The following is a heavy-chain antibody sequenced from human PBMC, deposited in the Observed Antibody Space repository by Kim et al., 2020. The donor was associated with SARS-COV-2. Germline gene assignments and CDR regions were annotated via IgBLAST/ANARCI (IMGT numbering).Heavy chain of an antibody. Sequence: SETLSLTCTVSGGSISSYYWSWIRQPPGKGLEWIGYIYYSGSTNYNPSLKSRVTISVETSKNQFSLKLSSVTAADTAVYYCARHYYDSIGYYYYYYYGMDFWAKGPRSPSP. V-gene: IGHV4-59*08. D-gene: IGHD3-22*01. CDR1: GGSISSYY. CDR3: ARHYYDSIGYYYYYYYGMDF. CDR2: IYYSGST. J-gene: IGHJ6*02.